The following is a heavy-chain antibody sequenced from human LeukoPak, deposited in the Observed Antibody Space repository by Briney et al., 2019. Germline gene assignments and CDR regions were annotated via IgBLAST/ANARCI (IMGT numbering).Heavy chain of an antibody. V-gene: IGHV3-23*01. CDR1: GFTFSSHA. J-gene: IGHJ5*01. CDR2: ISGSGGNT. CDR3: AKDLHDYGNYVGWFDS. D-gene: IGHD4-11*01. Sequence: PGGSLRLSCVASGFTFSSHAMDWVRQAPGKGLEWVSAISGSGGNTYYADSVKGRFTISRDHSKTTLFLQMNCLRAEDTAVYYCAKDLHDYGNYVGWFDSWGQGTLVTVSS.